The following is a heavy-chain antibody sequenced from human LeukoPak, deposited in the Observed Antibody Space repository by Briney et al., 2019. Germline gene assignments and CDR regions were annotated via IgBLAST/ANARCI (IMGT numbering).Heavy chain of an antibody. V-gene: IGHV1-69*13. CDR3: ARDLFRAWELLYYFDY. D-gene: IGHD1-26*01. J-gene: IGHJ4*02. CDR1: GGTFSSYA. Sequence: WASVKVSCKASGGTFSSYAISWVRQAPGQGLEWMGGIIPIFGTANYAQKFQGRVTITADESTSTAYMELSSLRSEDTAVYYCARDLFRAWELLYYFDYWGQGTLVTVSS. CDR2: IIPIFGTA.